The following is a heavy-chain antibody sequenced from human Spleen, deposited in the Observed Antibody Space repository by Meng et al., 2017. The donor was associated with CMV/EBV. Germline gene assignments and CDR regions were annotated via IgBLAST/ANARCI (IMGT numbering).Heavy chain of an antibody. V-gene: IGHV4-39*02. CDR3: AREGSGSSRFGYYGMDV. Sequence: SETLSLTCTVSGGSISSSGYYWGWIRQPPGKGLEWIGSIYYSGSTYYHPSLKSRVTISVDTSKNQFSLKLISLTAADTAVYYCAREGSGSSRFGYYGMDVWGQGTTVTVSS. CDR2: IYYSGST. J-gene: IGHJ6*02. CDR1: GGSISSSGYY. D-gene: IGHD6-25*01.